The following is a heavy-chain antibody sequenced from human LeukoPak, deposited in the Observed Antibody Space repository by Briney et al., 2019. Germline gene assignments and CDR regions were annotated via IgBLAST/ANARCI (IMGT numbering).Heavy chain of an antibody. Sequence: GGSLRLSCAASGFTFSSYSMNWVRQAPGKGLEWVSSISSSSSYIYYADSVKGRFTISRDNAKNSLYLQMNSLRAEDAAVYYCARDLEVVAAVLDYWGQGTLVTVSS. CDR1: GFTFSSYS. V-gene: IGHV3-21*01. CDR2: ISSSSSYI. CDR3: ARDLEVVAAVLDY. D-gene: IGHD2-15*01. J-gene: IGHJ4*02.